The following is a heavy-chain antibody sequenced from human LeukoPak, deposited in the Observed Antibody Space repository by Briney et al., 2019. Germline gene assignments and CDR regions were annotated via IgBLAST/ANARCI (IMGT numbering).Heavy chain of an antibody. D-gene: IGHD5-18*01. CDR3: ARDLYSYGYNWYFDL. V-gene: IGHV4-61*02. CDR2: IYTSGST. J-gene: IGHJ2*01. CDR1: GGSISSSSYY. Sequence: SETLSLTCTVSGGSISSSSYYWGWIRQPAGKGLEWIGRIYTSGSTNYNPSLKSRVTMSVDTSKNQFSLKLSSVTAADTAVYYCARDLYSYGYNWYFDLWGRGTLVTVSS.